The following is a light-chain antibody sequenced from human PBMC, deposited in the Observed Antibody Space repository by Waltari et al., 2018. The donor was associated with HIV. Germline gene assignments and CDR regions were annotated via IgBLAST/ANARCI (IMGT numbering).Light chain of an antibody. CDR1: QSISAK. J-gene: IGKJ2*01. Sequence: EIVMTQSPPTLSVSPGQRVTLSCRASQSISAKVAWYQQRPGQAPRLLIYEAATRPTGIPARFSGSGSGTEFTRTISSLQSEDCATYFCQQYDDGPRGITFGQGTMLEIK. V-gene: IGKV3-15*01. CDR2: EAA. CDR3: QQYDDGPRGIT.